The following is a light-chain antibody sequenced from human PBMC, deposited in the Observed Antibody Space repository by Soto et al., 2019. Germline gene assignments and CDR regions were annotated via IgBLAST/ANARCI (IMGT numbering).Light chain of an antibody. CDR3: CSYAGSDILI. Sequence: QSVLTQPRSVSGSPGQSVTISCTGTSSDVGGYHYVSWYQRHPGKAPKLIISDVTKRPSGVPDRFSGSKSGNTASLTISGLQAEDEADYDCCSYAGSDILIVGGGTKVTVL. J-gene: IGLJ2*01. CDR2: DVT. V-gene: IGLV2-11*01. CDR1: SSDVGGYHY.